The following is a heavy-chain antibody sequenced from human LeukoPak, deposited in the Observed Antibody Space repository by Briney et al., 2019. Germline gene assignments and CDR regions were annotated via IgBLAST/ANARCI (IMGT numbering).Heavy chain of an antibody. CDR3: ARGHTQYYYDSSLINYFDY. Sequence: SETLSLTCAVYGGSFSGYYWSWIRQPPGKGLEWIGEINHSGSTNYNPSLKSRVTISVDTSKNQFSLKLSSVTAADTAVYYCARGHTQYYYDSSLINYFDYWGQGTLVTVS. CDR2: INHSGST. CDR1: GGSFSGYY. J-gene: IGHJ4*02. V-gene: IGHV4-34*01. D-gene: IGHD3-22*01.